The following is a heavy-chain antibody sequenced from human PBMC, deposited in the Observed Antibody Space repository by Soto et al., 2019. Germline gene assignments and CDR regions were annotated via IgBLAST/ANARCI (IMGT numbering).Heavy chain of an antibody. D-gene: IGHD6-19*01. CDR3: ARNHGSGWYVSRYFDY. CDR2: IYYSGST. V-gene: IGHV4-31*03. J-gene: IGHJ4*02. Sequence: QVQLQESGPGLVKPSQTLSLTCTVSGGSISSGGYYWSWIRQHPGKGLEWIGYIYYSGSTYYKPSIQSRIPIAVDTSKNQFSLKLSSVTAADTAVYYCARNHGSGWYVSRYFDYWGQGTLVTVSS. CDR1: GGSISSGGYY.